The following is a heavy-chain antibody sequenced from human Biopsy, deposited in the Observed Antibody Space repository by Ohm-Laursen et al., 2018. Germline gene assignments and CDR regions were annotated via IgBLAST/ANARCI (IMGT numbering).Heavy chain of an antibody. D-gene: IGHD3-3*01. Sequence: SLRLSCAASGFKFDNYGMNWVRQAPGKGLEWVAVIWYDGSDKYYGDSVKGRFTISRDNAKNTVDLQMNSLRAEDTAVYYCARHDLSDFWSGYPNFFDRWGRGTLVTVSS. CDR1: GFKFDNYG. V-gene: IGHV3-33*01. CDR3: ARHDLSDFWSGYPNFFDR. J-gene: IGHJ5*02. CDR2: IWYDGSDK.